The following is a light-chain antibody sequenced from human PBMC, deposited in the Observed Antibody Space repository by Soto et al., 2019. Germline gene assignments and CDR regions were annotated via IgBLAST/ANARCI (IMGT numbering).Light chain of an antibody. CDR3: SSYTTSYFYV. V-gene: IGLV2-14*01. CDR1: GRDIGAYDY. J-gene: IGLJ1*01. CDR2: GVK. Sequence: QSALTQPASVSGSPGQSITISCTGSGRDIGAYDYVSWYQQHPRKAPKLLIYGVKNRPSGVSYRFSASKSAFTASLTISGLQAEDEAHYYCSSYTTSYFYVFGPGTKVTVL.